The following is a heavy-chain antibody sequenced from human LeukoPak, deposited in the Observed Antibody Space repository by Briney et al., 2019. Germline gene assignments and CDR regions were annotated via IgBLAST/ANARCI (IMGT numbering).Heavy chain of an antibody. CDR2: VYTSGTT. D-gene: IGHD6-19*01. V-gene: IGHV4-4*07. J-gene: IGHJ4*02. Sequence: SETLSLTCTVSGGSISGYCWNWIRQPAGKGLEWIGRVYTSGTTNYSPSLKSRITMSMDTSKNQFSLRLISVTAADTAVYYCARSTGWSSDLFDYWGQGTLVTVSS. CDR1: GGSISGYC. CDR3: ARSTGWSSDLFDY.